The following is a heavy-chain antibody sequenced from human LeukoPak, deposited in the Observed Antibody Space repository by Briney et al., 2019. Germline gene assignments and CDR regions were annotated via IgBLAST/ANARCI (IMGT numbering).Heavy chain of an antibody. J-gene: IGHJ4*02. CDR3: AKDTCSGSWCHPFDY. V-gene: IGHV3-23*01. Sequence: GESLRLSCAASGFTFSTYVMTWVRQVPGKGLEWVSSISDSGDRTFYADSVKGRFTISRDNSKNTLFLQMNSLRAEDTAVYHCAKDTCSGSWCHPFDYWGQGTLLTVSS. CDR1: GFTFSTYV. CDR2: ISDSGDRT. D-gene: IGHD6-13*01.